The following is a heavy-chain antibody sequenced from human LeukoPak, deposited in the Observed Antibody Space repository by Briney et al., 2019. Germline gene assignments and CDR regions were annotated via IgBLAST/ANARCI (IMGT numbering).Heavy chain of an antibody. J-gene: IGHJ4*02. Sequence: SETLSLTCTVSGGSITSGGYYWSWIRQHPGKGLEWIGYIYYSGNNYNPSLKSRVTISVDTSKNQFSLKLSSVTAADTAVYYCARGSDCGGDCSPAYYFDYWGQGTLVTVSS. CDR1: GGSITSGGYY. D-gene: IGHD2-21*02. CDR3: ARGSDCGGDCSPAYYFDY. V-gene: IGHV4-31*03. CDR2: IYYSGN.